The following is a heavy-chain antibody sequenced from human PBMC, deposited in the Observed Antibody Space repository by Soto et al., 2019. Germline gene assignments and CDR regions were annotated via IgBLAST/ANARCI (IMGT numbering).Heavy chain of an antibody. D-gene: IGHD3-16*02. Sequence: KASETLSLTCAVSGYSISSGYYWGWVRQPPGKGLEWIGSIYHSGNTYYNPSLKSRVTISVEASKNQFSLKLSSVTAADTAVYYCARKGNTFGGVFVIPPVGMDVWGQGTTVTVSS. CDR2: IYHSGNT. J-gene: IGHJ6*02. CDR3: ARKGNTFGGVFVIPPVGMDV. V-gene: IGHV4-38-2*01. CDR1: GYSISSGYY.